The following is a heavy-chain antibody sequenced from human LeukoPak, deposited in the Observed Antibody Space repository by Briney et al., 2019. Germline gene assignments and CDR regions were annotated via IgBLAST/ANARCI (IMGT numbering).Heavy chain of an antibody. D-gene: IGHD4-23*01. J-gene: IGHJ4*02. CDR3: ARDRGYSTFDF. V-gene: IGHV3-7*01. CDR1: AFTFSNYW. CDR2: IKEDGSEI. Sequence: DPVGSLRLSCAASAFTFSNYWMSWVRQAPGKGLEWVANIKEDGSEINYVDSVKGRFTISRDNAKNSLYLQMNSLRVDDTAVYYCARDRGYSTFDFWGQGTLVTVSS.